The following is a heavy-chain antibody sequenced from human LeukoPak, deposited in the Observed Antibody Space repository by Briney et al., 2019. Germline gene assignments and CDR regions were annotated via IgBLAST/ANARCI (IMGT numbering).Heavy chain of an antibody. Sequence: PGGSLRLSCAASGFTFSSYTMNWVRQAPGKGLDWVSSISSGSTYVYYADSVKGRFTISRDNAKNSLYLQMNNLRVEDTAIYYSARVNGDYERGGAPDYWGQGTLVTVSS. CDR2: ISSGSTYV. CDR3: ARVNGDYERGGAPDY. J-gene: IGHJ4*02. V-gene: IGHV3-21*01. CDR1: GFTFSSYT. D-gene: IGHD4-17*01.